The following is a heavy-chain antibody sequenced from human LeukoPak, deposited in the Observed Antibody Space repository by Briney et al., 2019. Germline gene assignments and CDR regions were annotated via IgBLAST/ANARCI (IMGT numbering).Heavy chain of an antibody. CDR2: INPTSGGT. Sequence: ASVKVSCKASGYTFTAYFMHWLRQAPGQGLEWMGRINPTSGGTNYAQKFQGRVTMTRDTTITTAYMDQSRLPYGDTAVYYCASAGTEASSGDYWGQGTLVTVSS. CDR3: ASAGTEASSGDY. J-gene: IGHJ4*02. V-gene: IGHV1-2*06. CDR1: GYTFTAYF. D-gene: IGHD3-10*01.